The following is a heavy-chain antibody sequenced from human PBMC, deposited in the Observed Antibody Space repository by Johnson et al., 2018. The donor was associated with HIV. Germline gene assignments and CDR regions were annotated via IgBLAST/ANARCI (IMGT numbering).Heavy chain of an antibody. D-gene: IGHD2-15*01. V-gene: IGHV3-30*19. CDR2: ISFDGSNK. J-gene: IGHJ3*02. Sequence: QVQLVESGGGVVQPGGSLRLSCAASGFTFSRYGMHWVRQAPGKGLEWVAVISFDGSNKYYAESLKGRFTISRDNSKNTLYLQMNSLRAEDTALYYCARDLRVVVAAPIGAATSHVFDIWGQGTMVTVSS. CDR1: GFTFSRYG. CDR3: ARDLRVVVAAPIGAATSHVFDI.